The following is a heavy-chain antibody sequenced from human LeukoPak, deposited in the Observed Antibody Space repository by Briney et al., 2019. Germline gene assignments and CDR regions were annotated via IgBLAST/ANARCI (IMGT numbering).Heavy chain of an antibody. CDR2: IYYSGNT. Sequence: SETLSLTCTVSGGSISSDYWSWIRQPPGKGLEWIGYIYYSGNTNYNPSLKSRVTISLDTSKNQFSLNLTAITAADTAIYYCARTGSGRYYYAMDVWGQGTSVTVSS. J-gene: IGHJ6*02. CDR3: ARTGSGRYYYAMDV. CDR1: GGSISSDY. D-gene: IGHD5-12*01. V-gene: IGHV4-59*01.